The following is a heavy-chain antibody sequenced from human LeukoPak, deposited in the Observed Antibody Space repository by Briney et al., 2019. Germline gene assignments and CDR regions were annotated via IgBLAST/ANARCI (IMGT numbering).Heavy chain of an antibody. Sequence: PGGSLRPSCAASGFTVSSNYMSWVRQAPGKGLEWVSVIYSGGSTYYADSVKDRFTISRDNSKNTLYLQMNSLRAEDTAVYYCARVLWNGDYPRFDYWGQGTLVTVSS. D-gene: IGHD4-17*01. CDR2: IYSGGST. V-gene: IGHV3-53*01. J-gene: IGHJ4*02. CDR3: ARVLWNGDYPRFDY. CDR1: GFTVSSNY.